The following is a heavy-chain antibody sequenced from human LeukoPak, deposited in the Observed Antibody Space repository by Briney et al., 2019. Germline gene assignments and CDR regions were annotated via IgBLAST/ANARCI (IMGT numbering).Heavy chain of an antibody. CDR2: IKPDGSDE. CDR1: GFTFSSYW. J-gene: IGHJ4*02. V-gene: IGHV3-7*01. D-gene: IGHD3-22*01. Sequence: PGGSLRLSCVVSGFTFSSYWMSWVRQAPGKGLEWVANIKPDGSDEYYVDSVKGRFTISRDNAKNSLHLQMNSLRAKDTAVYYCARTSYDSSGYYLGDYWGQGTLVTVSS. CDR3: ARTSYDSSGYYLGDY.